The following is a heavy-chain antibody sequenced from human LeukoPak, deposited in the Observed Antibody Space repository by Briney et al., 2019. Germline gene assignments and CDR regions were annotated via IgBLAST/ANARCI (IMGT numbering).Heavy chain of an antibody. Sequence: PGGSLRLFCAASEFTFSSYAMSWVRQAPGKGLEWVSAISVSGGSTYYADSVKGRFTISRDNSKNTLYLQMNSLRAEDTAVYYCVRDYSLDLGYWGQGTLVTVSS. J-gene: IGHJ4*02. CDR3: VRDYSLDLGY. V-gene: IGHV3-23*01. CDR1: EFTFSSYA. D-gene: IGHD4-11*01. CDR2: ISVSGGST.